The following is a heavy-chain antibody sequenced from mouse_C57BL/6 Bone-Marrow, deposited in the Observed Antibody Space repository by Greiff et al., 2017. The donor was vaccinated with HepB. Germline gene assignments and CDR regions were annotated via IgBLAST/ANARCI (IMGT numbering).Heavy chain of an antibody. D-gene: IGHD1-1*02. Sequence: QVQLQQPGAELVMPGASVKLSCKASGYTFTSYWMHWVKQRPGQGLEWIGENDPSDSYTNYTQKFKGKSTLTVDKSSSPAYMLRSSQTSEDSAVYYCARGVYYPAWFVDWGQGTLVTVSA. V-gene: IGHV1-69*01. CDR1: GYTFTSYW. CDR2: NDPSDSYT. J-gene: IGHJ3*01. CDR3: ARGVYYPAWFVD.